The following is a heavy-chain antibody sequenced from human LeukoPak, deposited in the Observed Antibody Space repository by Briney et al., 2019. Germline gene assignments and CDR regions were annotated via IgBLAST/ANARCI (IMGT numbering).Heavy chain of an antibody. CDR1: GFTFSSYA. CDR2: ISGSGGST. J-gene: IGHJ5*02. CDR3: AREGGYCSSISCWNWFDP. D-gene: IGHD2-2*01. Sequence: TGGSLRLSCAASGFTFSSYAMSWVRQAPGKGLEGVSAISGSGGSTYYAASVKGRFTISRDNAKNTLYLQMNSLRAEDTAVYYCAREGGYCSSISCWNWFDPWGQGTLVTVSS. V-gene: IGHV3-23*01.